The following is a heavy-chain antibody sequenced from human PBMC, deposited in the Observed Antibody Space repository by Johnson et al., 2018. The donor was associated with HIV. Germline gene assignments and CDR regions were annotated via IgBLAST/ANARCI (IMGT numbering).Heavy chain of an antibody. CDR2: VYSGGTT. V-gene: IGHV3-66*02. Sequence: VQLVESGGGLVQPGGSLRLSCAASGFTVSSNYMSWVRQAPGKGLESVSVVYSGGTTHYADSVKGRSTISRDNSKNTLSLQMNSLRPEDTAVYYCAKDHLIRAIDIWGQGTMVTVSS. CDR1: GFTVSSNY. CDR3: AKDHLIRAIDI. J-gene: IGHJ3*02. D-gene: IGHD2-8*01.